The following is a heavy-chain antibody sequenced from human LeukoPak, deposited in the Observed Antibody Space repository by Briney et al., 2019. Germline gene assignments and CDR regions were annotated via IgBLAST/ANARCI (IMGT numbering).Heavy chain of an antibody. Sequence: PSETLSLTCAVYGGSFSDYYWSWIRQPPGKGLEWIGEINHSGSTNYNPSLKSRVTISVDTSKNQFSLKLSSVTAADTAVYYCARAIFGRVNYYYYYGMDVWGQGTTVTVSS. CDR3: ARAIFGRVNYYYYYGMDV. CDR2: INHSGST. J-gene: IGHJ6*02. V-gene: IGHV4-34*01. CDR1: GGSFSDYY. D-gene: IGHD3-3*01.